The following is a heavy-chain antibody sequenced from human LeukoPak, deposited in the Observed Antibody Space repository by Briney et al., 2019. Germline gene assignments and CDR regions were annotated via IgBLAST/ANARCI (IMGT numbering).Heavy chain of an antibody. CDR1: AFTFSDFW. J-gene: IGHJ4*02. CDR3: AREGREMTGFDY. CDR2: RKQAGNEK. V-gene: IGHV3-7*01. D-gene: IGHD1-14*01. Sequence: GGSLGLSCEASAFTFSDFWISWVRQTPGKGLEWVANRKQAGNEKHYVDSVKGRFTISRDNAKNSLYLQMNSLRVEDTAVYYCAREGREMTGFDYWGQGTLVTVS.